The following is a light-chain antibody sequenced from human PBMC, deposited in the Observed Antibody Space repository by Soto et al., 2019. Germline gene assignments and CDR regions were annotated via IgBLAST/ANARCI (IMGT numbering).Light chain of an antibody. CDR2: GAS. J-gene: IGKJ5*01. CDR3: KQYARSLWLP. CDR1: QSVRSDY. V-gene: IGKV3-20*01. Sequence: EIVLTQSPGTLSLSPGERATLSCRASQSVRSDYLAWYQQKPGQAPRLLIYGASSRATGIPDRFSGSASGTDFTLAIRRLEPEDFAVFYCKQYARSLWLPFGEGTRLEIK.